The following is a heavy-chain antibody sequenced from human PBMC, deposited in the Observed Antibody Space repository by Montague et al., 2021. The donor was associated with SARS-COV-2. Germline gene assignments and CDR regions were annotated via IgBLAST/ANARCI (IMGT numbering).Heavy chain of an antibody. Sequence: SLRLSCAASGFTLSSYWMHWVRQAPGKGLVWVSRISSDGSGTTYADSVKGRFTISRDNAKNTLYLQMNSLRAEDTAVYCCARDTDSGSYWDAFDIWGQGTMVTVSS. CDR1: GFTLSSYW. CDR3: ARDTDSGSYWDAFDI. D-gene: IGHD1-26*01. J-gene: IGHJ3*02. V-gene: IGHV3-74*01. CDR2: ISSDGSGT.